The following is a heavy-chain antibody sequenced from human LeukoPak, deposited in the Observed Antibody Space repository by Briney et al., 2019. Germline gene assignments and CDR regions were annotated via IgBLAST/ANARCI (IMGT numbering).Heavy chain of an antibody. CDR1: GFTFSSYT. CDR3: VRVAYYDSSGYYPVPFDY. J-gene: IGHJ4*02. Sequence: GGSLRLSCAASGFTFSSYTMNWVRQAPGRGLEWVSSISRSSSYIYYGDSGKGRFTISKDNDKNSLYLQMNSLRAEDTAVYYCVRVAYYDSSGYYPVPFDYWGQGTLVTVSS. CDR2: ISRSSSYI. V-gene: IGHV3-21*01. D-gene: IGHD3-22*01.